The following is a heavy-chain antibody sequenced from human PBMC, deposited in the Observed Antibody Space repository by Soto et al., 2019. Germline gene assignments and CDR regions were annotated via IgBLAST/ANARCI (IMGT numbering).Heavy chain of an antibody. CDR2: MNPNSGNT. CDR1: GYTFTSYD. V-gene: IGHV1-8*01. D-gene: IGHD2-15*01. CDR3: ARKGATYCSGGSCNGDDAFDI. Sequence: ASVKVSCKASGYTFTSYDINWVRQATGQGLEWMGWMNPNSGNTGYAQKFQGRVTMTRNTSISTAYMELSSLRSEDTAVYYCARKGATYCSGGSCNGDDAFDIWGQGTMVPVSS. J-gene: IGHJ3*02.